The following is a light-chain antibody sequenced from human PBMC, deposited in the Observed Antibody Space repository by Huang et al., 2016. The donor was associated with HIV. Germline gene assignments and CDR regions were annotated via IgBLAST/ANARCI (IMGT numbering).Light chain of an antibody. Sequence: EIVMTQSPDTLSVSPGERATLSCRASQSVSNKLAWYQQKPGQAPRLRRHGAATRATGVPARCSGSGSGTEFTLTISSLQSEDCGVYYCQQYESWPPLTFGGGTKVEIK. J-gene: IGKJ4*01. V-gene: IGKV3-15*01. CDR2: GAA. CDR1: QSVSNK. CDR3: QQYESWPPLT.